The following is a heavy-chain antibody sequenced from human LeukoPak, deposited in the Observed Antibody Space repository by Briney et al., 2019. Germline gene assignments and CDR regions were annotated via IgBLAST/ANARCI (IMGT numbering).Heavy chain of an antibody. CDR3: AAVVVSGTPYFDY. J-gene: IGHJ4*02. V-gene: IGHV4-59*03. Sequence: SETLSLTCTVSGGSIRSYDWTWIRQPPGKGLEWIGYMYYTGSTKYNPSLKSRVSISVDTSKNQFSLTLTSVTAADTAVYYCAAVVVSGTPYFDYWGQGTLVTVSS. D-gene: IGHD2-21*02. CDR2: MYYTGST. CDR1: GGSIRSYD.